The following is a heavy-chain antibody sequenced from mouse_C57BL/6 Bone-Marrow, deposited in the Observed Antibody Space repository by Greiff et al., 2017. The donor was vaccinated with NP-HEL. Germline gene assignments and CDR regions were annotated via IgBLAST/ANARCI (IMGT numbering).Heavy chain of an antibody. Sequence: QVQLQQPGAELVRPGTSVKLSCKASGYTFTSYWMHWVKQRPGQGLEWIGVIDPSGGYTKYNQKFKGKATLTVDTSSSTAYMQLSSLTSEDSAVYCCERVSTMVKWFAYWGQGTLVTVSA. CDR3: ERVSTMVKWFAY. CDR1: GYTFTSYW. D-gene: IGHD2-2*01. J-gene: IGHJ3*01. CDR2: IDPSGGYT. V-gene: IGHV1-59*01.